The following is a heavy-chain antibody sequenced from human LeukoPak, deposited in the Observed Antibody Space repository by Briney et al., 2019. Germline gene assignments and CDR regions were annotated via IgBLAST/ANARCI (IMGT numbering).Heavy chain of an antibody. CDR1: GFTFSSYG. CDR2: IRYDGSNT. V-gene: IGHV3-30*02. J-gene: IGHJ6*02. CDR3: ATANRDYYYYYGMDV. Sequence: PGRSLRLSCAASGFTFSSYGMHWVRQAPGKGLEWVAFIRYDGSNTYYADSVKGRFTISRDNSKHTLYLQMDSLRSEDTAVYYCATANRDYYYYYGMDVWGQGTTVTVSS.